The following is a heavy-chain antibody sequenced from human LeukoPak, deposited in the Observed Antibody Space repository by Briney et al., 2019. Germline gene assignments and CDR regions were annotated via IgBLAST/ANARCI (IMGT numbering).Heavy chain of an antibody. Sequence: PSETLSLTCTVSGGSISSSNYFWGWVRQPPGKGLEWIGTISYSGTTHDNPSLRSRVIISVDTSKKQFSLRLSPVTAADTAAYYCARDKSTGYTHGHYYYNMDVWGKGTTVTVSS. CDR3: ARDKSTGYTHGHYYYNMDV. V-gene: IGHV4-39*07. J-gene: IGHJ6*03. CDR1: GGSISSSNYF. D-gene: IGHD5-12*01. CDR2: ISYSGTT.